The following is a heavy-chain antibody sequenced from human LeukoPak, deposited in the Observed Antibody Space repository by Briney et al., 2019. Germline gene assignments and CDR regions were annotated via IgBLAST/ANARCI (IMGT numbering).Heavy chain of an antibody. CDR3: AILRYYYDSSGYRYFQH. D-gene: IGHD3-22*01. CDR1: GGSISSSSYY. J-gene: IGHJ1*01. Sequence: SETLSLTWTVSGGSISSSSYYWGWIRQPPGKGLEWIGSIYYSGSTYYNPSLKSRVTISVDTSKNQFSLKLSSVTAADTAVYYCAILRYYYDSSGYRYFQHWGQGTLVTVSS. V-gene: IGHV4-39*01. CDR2: IYYSGST.